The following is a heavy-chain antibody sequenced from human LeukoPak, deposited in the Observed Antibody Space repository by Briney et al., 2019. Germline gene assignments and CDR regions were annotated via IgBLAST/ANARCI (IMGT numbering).Heavy chain of an antibody. CDR3: ARETDYGDYSFDY. CDR1: GFTFSSYS. V-gene: IGHV3-21*01. CDR2: ISSSSSYI. D-gene: IGHD4-17*01. J-gene: IGHJ4*02. Sequence: GGSLRLSCAASGFTFSSYSMNWVRQAPGKGLEWVSSISSSSSYIYYADSVEGRFTISRDNAKNSLYLQMNSLRAEDTAVYYCARETDYGDYSFDYWGQGTLVTVSS.